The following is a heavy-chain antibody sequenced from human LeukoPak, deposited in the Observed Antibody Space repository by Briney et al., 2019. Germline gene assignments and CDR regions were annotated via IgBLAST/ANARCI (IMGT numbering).Heavy chain of an antibody. D-gene: IGHD3-10*01. J-gene: IGHJ4*02. Sequence: GGSLRLSCVGSGFNFDNYYMSWVRQAPGKGLEWVADIRHDGSDVYNVDSVRGLFTISRDNAKNSVFLQMNSLKDEDTAVYYCVRDGSGSDFSLDHWGQGTLVTVSS. V-gene: IGHV3-7*04. CDR2: IRHDGSDV. CDR1: GFNFDNYY. CDR3: VRDGSGSDFSLDH.